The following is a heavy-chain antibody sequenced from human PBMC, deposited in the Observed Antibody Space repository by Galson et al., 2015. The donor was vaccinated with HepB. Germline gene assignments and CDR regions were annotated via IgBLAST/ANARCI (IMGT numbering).Heavy chain of an antibody. Sequence: TLSLTCTVSGGSISSDSYYWSWIRQPAGKGLEWIGRIYTSGSTNYNPSLKSRVTMSVDTSKKQFSLKLTSVTAADTAVYYCARGFQHGSVYYYYYMDVWGKGTTVTVS. CDR2: IYTSGST. CDR3: ARGFQHGSVYYYYYMDV. J-gene: IGHJ6*03. CDR1: GGSISSDSYY. D-gene: IGHD6-25*01. V-gene: IGHV4-61*02.